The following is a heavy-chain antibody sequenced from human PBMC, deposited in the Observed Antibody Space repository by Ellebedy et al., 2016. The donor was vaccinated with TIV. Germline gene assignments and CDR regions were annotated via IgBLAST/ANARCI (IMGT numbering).Heavy chain of an antibody. Sequence: SETLSLXXTVSGGSITSYFWSWVRQPPGKGLELIGYVYYNGRTNYNPSLKCRATISGDTSKNQFSLKLSSVTAADAAVYYCARTTSGWPFDYWGQGILVTVSS. CDR1: GGSITSYF. J-gene: IGHJ4*02. CDR2: VYYNGRT. V-gene: IGHV4-59*01. CDR3: ARTTSGWPFDY. D-gene: IGHD6-19*01.